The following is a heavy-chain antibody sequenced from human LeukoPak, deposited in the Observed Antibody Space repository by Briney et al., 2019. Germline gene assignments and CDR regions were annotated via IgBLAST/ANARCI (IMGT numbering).Heavy chain of an antibody. D-gene: IGHD3-10*01. Sequence: APVKVSCKASGGTFSSYAISWVRQAPGQGLEWMGGIIPIFGTANYAQKFQGRVTITADESTSTAYMELSSLRSEDTAVYYCARGETMVRGAFDIWGQGTMVTVSS. CDR1: GGTFSSYA. J-gene: IGHJ3*02. V-gene: IGHV1-69*01. CDR2: IIPIFGTA. CDR3: ARGETMVRGAFDI.